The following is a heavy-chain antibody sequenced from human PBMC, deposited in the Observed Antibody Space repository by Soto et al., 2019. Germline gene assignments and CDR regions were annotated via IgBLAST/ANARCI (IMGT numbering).Heavy chain of an antibody. D-gene: IGHD3-22*01. CDR2: ISGSGGST. V-gene: IGHV3-23*01. CDR1: GFTFSSYA. CDR3: AKAPSRDYYDSSGRYFDY. Sequence: PGGSLRLSCAASGFTFSSYAMSWVRQAPGKGLEWVSAISGSGGSTYYADSVKGRFTISRDNSKNTLYLQMNSLRAEDTAVYYCAKAPSRDYYDSSGRYFDYWGQGTLVTVS. J-gene: IGHJ4*02.